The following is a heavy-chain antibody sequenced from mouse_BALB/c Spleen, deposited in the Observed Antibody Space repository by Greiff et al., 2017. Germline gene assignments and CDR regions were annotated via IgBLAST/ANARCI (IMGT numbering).Heavy chain of an antibody. CDR3: ARYDYGSSYRYFDV. Sequence: EVNLVESGPSLVKPSQTLSLTCSVTGDSITSGYWNWIRKFPGNKLEYMGYISYSGSTYYNPSLKSRISITRDTSKNQYYLQLNSVTTEDTATYYCARYDYGSSYRYFDVWGAGTTVTVSS. V-gene: IGHV3-8*02. J-gene: IGHJ1*01. CDR2: ISYSGST. D-gene: IGHD1-1*01. CDR1: GDSITSGY.